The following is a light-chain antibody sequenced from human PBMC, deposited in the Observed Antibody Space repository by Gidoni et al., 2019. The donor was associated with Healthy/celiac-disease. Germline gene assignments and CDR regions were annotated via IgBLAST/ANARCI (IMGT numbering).Light chain of an antibody. CDR3: QQYGSPGT. V-gene: IGKV3-20*01. J-gene: IGKJ2*01. CDR1: QSVSSSY. CDR2: GAS. Sequence: EIVLTQSPGTLSLPPGERATLSCRASQSVSSSYLAWYQQKPGQAPRLLIYGASSRATGIPDRFSGSGSGTDFTLTISRLEPEDFAVYYCQQYGSPGTFXQXTKLXIK.